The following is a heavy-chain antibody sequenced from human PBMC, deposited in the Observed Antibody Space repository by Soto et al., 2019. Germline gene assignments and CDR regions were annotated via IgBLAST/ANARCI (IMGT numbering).Heavy chain of an antibody. CDR2: ISYDGSNK. CDR3: ARDYYRFNSGYGFSIDV. D-gene: IGHD5-12*01. V-gene: IGHV3-30-3*01. Sequence: PGGSLRLSCAASGFTFSSYAMHWVRQAPGKGLEWVAVISYDGSNKYYADSVKGRFTISRDNSKNTLYLQMNSLRAEDTAVYYCARDYYRFNSGYGFSIDVWGQGTTVTVSS. CDR1: GFTFSSYA. J-gene: IGHJ6*02.